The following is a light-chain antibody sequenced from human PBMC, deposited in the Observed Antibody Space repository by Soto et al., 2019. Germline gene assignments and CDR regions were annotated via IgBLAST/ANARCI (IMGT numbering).Light chain of an antibody. CDR1: QTISSW. CDR2: KAS. J-gene: IGKJ1*01. CDR3: QHYNSYSEA. Sequence: DIQMTQSPSTLSGSVGDRVTITCWASQTISSWLAWYQQKPGKAPKLRIYKASTLKSGVPSRFSGSGSGTEFTLTISSLQPDDFATYYCQHYNSYSEAFGQGTKVELK. V-gene: IGKV1-5*03.